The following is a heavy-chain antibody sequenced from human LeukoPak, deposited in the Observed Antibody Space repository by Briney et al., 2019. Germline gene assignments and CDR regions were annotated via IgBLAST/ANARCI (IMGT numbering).Heavy chain of an antibody. J-gene: IGHJ4*02. CDR3: ARSGVVIIRPDY. CDR1: GGSLSSSIYY. V-gene: IGHV4-39*01. CDR2: IYYSGGT. D-gene: IGHD3-3*01. Sequence: PSETLSLTCTVSGGSLSSSIYYWGWIRQPPGKGLECVGSIYYSGGTYYNPSLKSRVTISVDTSKNQFSLKLSSVTAADTAVYYCARSGVVIIRPDYWGQGTLVTVSS.